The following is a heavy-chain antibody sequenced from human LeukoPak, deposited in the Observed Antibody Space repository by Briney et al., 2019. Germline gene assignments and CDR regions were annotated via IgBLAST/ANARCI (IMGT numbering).Heavy chain of an antibody. J-gene: IGHJ6*03. V-gene: IGHV3-48*01. CDR2: ISSSSSTI. CDR3: ARAESTARLYYYYYYYMDV. D-gene: IGHD6-6*01. CDR1: GFTFSSYS. Sequence: GGSLRLSCAASGFTFSSYSMNWVRQAPGKGLEWVSYISSSSSTIYYADSVKGRFTISRDNAKNSLYLQMHSLRAEDTAVYYCARAESTARLYYYYYYYMDVWGKGTTVTVSS.